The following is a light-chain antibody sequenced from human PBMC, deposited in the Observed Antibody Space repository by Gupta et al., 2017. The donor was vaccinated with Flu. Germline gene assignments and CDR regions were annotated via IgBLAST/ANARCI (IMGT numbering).Light chain of an antibody. CDR3: ASWDDSVNDYV. V-gene: IGLV1-44*01. CDR1: RSTLGKNT. Sequence: RVTISCSGTRSTLGKNTVNWYRQRPGSAPTLLIFNDNQRPSGVPDRFSGSRSGTSASLAISGLQADDEADYYCASWDDSVNDYVFATGTKVTVL. CDR2: NDN. J-gene: IGLJ1*01.